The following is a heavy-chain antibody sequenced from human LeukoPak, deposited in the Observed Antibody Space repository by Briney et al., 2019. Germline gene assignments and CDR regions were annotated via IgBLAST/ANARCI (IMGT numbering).Heavy chain of an antibody. CDR1: GFTFDDYG. V-gene: IGHV3-20*04. J-gene: IGHJ4*02. D-gene: IGHD6-13*01. Sequence: GGSLRLSCAASGFTFDDYGMSWVRQAPGKGLEWVSGINWNGGSTGYADSVKGRFTISRDNAKNSLYLQMNSLRAEDTALYYCARVRGSSWYQHLDYWGQGTLVTVSS. CDR2: INWNGGST. CDR3: ARVRGSSWYQHLDY.